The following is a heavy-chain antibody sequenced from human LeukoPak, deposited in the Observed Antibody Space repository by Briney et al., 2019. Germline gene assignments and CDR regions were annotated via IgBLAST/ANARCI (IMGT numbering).Heavy chain of an antibody. CDR1: GFTFDDHP. CDR3: AKKSGAPANFDY. Sequence: GGSLRLSCGASGFTFDDHPMHWVRQVPGKGLEWVSLISGDGGTISYADSVKGRFTISRDNSKNSLYLQMNSLRTEDTALYYCAKKSGAPANFDYWGQGTLVTVSS. D-gene: IGHD6-13*01. J-gene: IGHJ4*02. V-gene: IGHV3-43*02. CDR2: ISGDGGTI.